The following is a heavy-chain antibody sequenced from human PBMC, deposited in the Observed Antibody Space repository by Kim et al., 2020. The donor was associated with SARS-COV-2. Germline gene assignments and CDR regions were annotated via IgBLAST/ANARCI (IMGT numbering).Heavy chain of an antibody. CDR1: GCTFTSYG. Sequence: ASVKVSCKASGCTFTSYGISWVRQAPGQGLEWMGWISAYNGNTNYAQKLQGRVTMTTDTSTSTAYMELRSLRSDDTAVYYCARLIVVVPAAMKGWFDPWGQGTLVTVSS. CDR2: ISAYNGNT. D-gene: IGHD2-2*01. J-gene: IGHJ5*02. CDR3: ARLIVVVPAAMKGWFDP. V-gene: IGHV1-18*01.